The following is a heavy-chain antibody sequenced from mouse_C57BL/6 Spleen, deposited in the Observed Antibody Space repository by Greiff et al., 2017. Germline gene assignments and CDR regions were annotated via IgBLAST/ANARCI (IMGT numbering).Heavy chain of an antibody. J-gene: IGHJ1*03. CDR2: IYPGDGDT. CDR1: GYAFSSSW. V-gene: IGHV1-82*01. D-gene: IGHD2-5*01. Sequence: VQLQQSGPELVKPGASVKISCKASGYAFSSSWMNWVKQRPGKGLEWIGRIYPGDGDTNYNGKFKGNATLTADKSSSTAYMQLSSLTSEDSAVYFCARSHYSNYDWYFDVWGTGTTVTVSS. CDR3: ARSHYSNYDWYFDV.